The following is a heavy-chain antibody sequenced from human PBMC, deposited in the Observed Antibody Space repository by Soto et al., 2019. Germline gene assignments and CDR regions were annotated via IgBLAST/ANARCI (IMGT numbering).Heavy chain of an antibody. V-gene: IGHV5-51*01. Sequence: PGESLNISCKASGFTFTDYWIGWLRQMPGKGLEWMGIIFPDDSDTKYSPSFQGQVIISADRSITTAYLQMNSLRAEDTAVHYCARGSGYSSGWPHLFYWGQGTLVTVSS. J-gene: IGHJ4*02. CDR1: GFTFTDYW. D-gene: IGHD6-19*01. CDR2: IFPDDSDT. CDR3: ARGSGYSSGWPHLFY.